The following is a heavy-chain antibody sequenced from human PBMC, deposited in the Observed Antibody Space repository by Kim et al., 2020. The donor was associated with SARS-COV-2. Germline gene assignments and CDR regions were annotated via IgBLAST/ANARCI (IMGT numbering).Heavy chain of an antibody. Sequence: YADSVKGRFTISRDNSKNTLYLQMNSLRAEDTAVYYCAKEGTVLGWYFDLWGRGTLVTVSS. J-gene: IGHJ2*01. D-gene: IGHD4-17*01. V-gene: IGHV3-30*02. CDR3: AKEGTVLGWYFDL.